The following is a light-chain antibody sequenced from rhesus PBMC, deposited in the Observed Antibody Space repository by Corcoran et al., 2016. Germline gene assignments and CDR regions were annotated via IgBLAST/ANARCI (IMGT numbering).Light chain of an antibody. CDR2: WAS. Sequence: DIVMTQSPDSLAVSLGERVTITCKSSQSLLYSSNNKDYLAWYQQKPGQAPILVIYWASTRESGVPNRVSGSGSGTDYALTISGLQAEDVAIYYCQQYYSCPLTFGGGTKVEIK. CDR3: QQYYSCPLT. J-gene: IGKJ4*01. V-gene: IGKV4-1*01. CDR1: QSLLYSSNNKDY.